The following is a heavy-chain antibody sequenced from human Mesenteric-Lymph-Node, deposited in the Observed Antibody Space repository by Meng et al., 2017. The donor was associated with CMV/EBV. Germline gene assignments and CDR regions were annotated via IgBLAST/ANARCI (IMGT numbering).Heavy chain of an antibody. CDR1: GFSFSTYG. D-gene: IGHD3-10*01. CDR2: TRYDGNRR. Sequence: GESLKTSCAASGFSFSTYGMRWVRQAPGRGLEWVAFTRYDGNRRYYVDSVKGRFTISRDNSEDTLYLQMNSLRSEDTALYYCAKDKIEFHSGSGTYFDYWGQGRLVTVSS. J-gene: IGHJ4*02. V-gene: IGHV3-30*02. CDR3: AKDKIEFHSGSGTYFDY.